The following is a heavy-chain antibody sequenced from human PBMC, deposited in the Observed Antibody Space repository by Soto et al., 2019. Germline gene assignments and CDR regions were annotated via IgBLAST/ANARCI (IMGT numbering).Heavy chain of an antibody. J-gene: IGHJ3*02. CDR1: GGSFSGYY. CDR3: ARGRAFGYYYDSSGYHPDAFDI. CDR2: INHSGST. D-gene: IGHD3-22*01. V-gene: IGHV4-34*01. Sequence: SETLSLTCAVYGGSFSGYYWSWIRQPPGKGLEWIGEINHSGSTNYNPSLKSRVTISVDTSKNQFSLKLSSVTAADTAVYYCARGRAFGYYYDSSGYHPDAFDIWGQGTMVTVSS.